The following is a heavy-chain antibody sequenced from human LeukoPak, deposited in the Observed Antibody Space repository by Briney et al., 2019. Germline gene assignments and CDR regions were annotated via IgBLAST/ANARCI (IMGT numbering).Heavy chain of an antibody. D-gene: IGHD6-19*01. CDR2: INTDGSST. Sequence: GGSLRLSCAASGFTFSSYWIHWVRQAPGKGLVWVSRINTDGSSTRYADSVKGRFTIPRDNAKNTLYLQMNSLRAEDTAVYYCARRGYSSGWYDVFDLWGQGTMVSVSS. V-gene: IGHV3-74*01. CDR1: GFTFSSYW. J-gene: IGHJ3*01. CDR3: ARRGYSSGWYDVFDL.